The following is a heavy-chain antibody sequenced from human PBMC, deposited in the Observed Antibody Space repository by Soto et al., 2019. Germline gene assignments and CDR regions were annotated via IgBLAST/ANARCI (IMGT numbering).Heavy chain of an antibody. CDR1: GFTFSSYW. CDR3: ARGAPWVLLDWFLGGWYFDL. D-gene: IGHD3-3*01. Sequence: GGSLRLSCAASGFTFSSYWMSWVRQAPGKGLEWVANIKQDGSEKYYVDSVKGRFTISRDNAKNSLYLQMNSLRAEDTAVYYCARGAPWVLLDWFLGGWYFDLWGRGTLVTVSS. CDR2: IKQDGSEK. J-gene: IGHJ2*01. V-gene: IGHV3-7*01.